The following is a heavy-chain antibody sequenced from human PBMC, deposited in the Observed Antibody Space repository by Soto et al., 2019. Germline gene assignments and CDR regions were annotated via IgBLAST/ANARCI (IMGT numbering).Heavy chain of an antibody. D-gene: IGHD3-22*01. CDR3: ARDDVRYYYDSSGVREDY. CDR2: IIAYNGNT. CDR1: GYTFTSYV. V-gene: IGHV1-18*01. J-gene: IGHJ4*02. Sequence: ASVKLSGKAPGYTFTSYVIIWLRQAPGQGLEWMGWIIAYNGNTNYAQKLQGRVTMTTDTSTSTAYMELRSLRSDDTAVYYCARDDVRYYYDSSGVREDYWGQGTLVTVSS.